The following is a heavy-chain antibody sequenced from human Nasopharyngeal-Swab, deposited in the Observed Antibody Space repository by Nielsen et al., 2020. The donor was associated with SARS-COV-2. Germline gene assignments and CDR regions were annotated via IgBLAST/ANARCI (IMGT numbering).Heavy chain of an antibody. CDR1: GFTFSSYE. CDR3: AREVAGMDH. V-gene: IGHV3-48*03. J-gene: IGHJ4*02. D-gene: IGHD6-19*01. Sequence: LSLTCAASGFTFSSYEMNWVRQAPGKGLEWVSYISSSGSTIYYADSVKGRFTISRDNARNSLYLQMNSLRDEGTAVYYCAREVAGMDHWGQGTLVTVSS. CDR2: ISSSGSTI.